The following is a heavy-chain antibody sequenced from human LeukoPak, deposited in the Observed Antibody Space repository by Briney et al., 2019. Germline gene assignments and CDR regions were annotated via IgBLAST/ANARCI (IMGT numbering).Heavy chain of an antibody. V-gene: IGHV1-69*13. CDR1: GGTFSSYA. CDR3: ARDCGGSCYSGIFPNSHYGMDV. J-gene: IGHJ6*02. Sequence: GASVKVSFKASGGTFSSYAISWVRQAPGQGLEWMGGIIPIFGTANYAQKFQGRVTITADESTSTAYMELSSLRSEDTAVYYCARDCGGSCYSGIFPNSHYGMDVWGQGTTVTVSS. D-gene: IGHD2-15*01. CDR2: IIPIFGTA.